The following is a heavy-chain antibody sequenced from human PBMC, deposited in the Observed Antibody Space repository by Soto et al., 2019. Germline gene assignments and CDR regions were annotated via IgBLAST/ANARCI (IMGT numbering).Heavy chain of an antibody. CDR1: GYTFTSYA. D-gene: IGHD6-13*01. V-gene: IGHV1-3*01. CDR2: INAGNGNT. Sequence: GPVKVSCKASGYTFTSYAMHWVRQAPGQRLEWMGWINAGNGNTKYSQKFQGRVTITRDTSASTAYMELSSLRSEDTAVYYCARDEGAEYSSSWYDWFDPWGQGTLVTVSS. CDR3: ARDEGAEYSSSWYDWFDP. J-gene: IGHJ5*02.